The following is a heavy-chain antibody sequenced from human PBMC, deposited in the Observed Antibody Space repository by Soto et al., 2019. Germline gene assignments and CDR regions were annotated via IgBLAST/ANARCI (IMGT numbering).Heavy chain of an antibody. Sequence: EVQLVESGGGLVQPGGSLRVTCAASGFTFSSYWMSWVRQAPGKGLEWVANIKQDGSDKYYVDSVKGRFNISRDNAKNSLYLQMNGLRAEDTAVYYCARDPITFGGVIALEYWGQGTLVTVSS. J-gene: IGHJ4*02. V-gene: IGHV3-7*01. D-gene: IGHD3-16*02. CDR1: GFTFSSYW. CDR3: ARDPITFGGVIALEY. CDR2: IKQDGSDK.